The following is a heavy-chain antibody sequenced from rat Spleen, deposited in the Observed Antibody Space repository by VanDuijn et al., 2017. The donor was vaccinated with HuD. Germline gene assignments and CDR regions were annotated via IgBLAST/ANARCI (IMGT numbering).Heavy chain of an antibody. CDR3: ARHLREASGVMDV. D-gene: IGHD4-3*01. Sequence: VQLVESGGGLVQPGRSLKLSCAASGFTFSDYGMAWVRQPPGKSLVWMGTIWAGGGTNYNSAVQSRLSISRDTSKSQIFLKMNRLQPEDTGTYYCARHLREASGVMDVWGQGASVTVSS. J-gene: IGHJ4*01. V-gene: IGHV2-72*01. CDR1: GFTFSDYG. CDR2: IWAGGGT.